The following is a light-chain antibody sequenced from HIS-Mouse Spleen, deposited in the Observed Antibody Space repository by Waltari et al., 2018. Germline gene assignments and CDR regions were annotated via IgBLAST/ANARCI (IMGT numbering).Light chain of an antibody. CDR1: SSSVGSYNI. CDR3: CSYAGSSTWV. CDR2: EGS. Sequence: QSALTQPASVSGSPGQSITIPCTGTSSSVGSYNIVSWYQQHPGKAPKLMIYEGSKRPSGVSNRFSGSKSGNTASLTISGLQAEDEADYYCCSYAGSSTWVFGGGTKLTVL. J-gene: IGLJ3*02. V-gene: IGLV2-23*01.